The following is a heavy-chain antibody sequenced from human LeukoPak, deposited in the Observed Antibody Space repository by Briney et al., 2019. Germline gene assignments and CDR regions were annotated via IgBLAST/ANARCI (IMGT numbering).Heavy chain of an antibody. CDR3: ARSQSREQQLVGGWFDP. J-gene: IGHJ5*02. V-gene: IGHV3-30-3*01. D-gene: IGHD6-13*01. Sequence: GGSLRLSCAASGFTFSSYAMHWVRQAPGKGLEWVAVISYDGSNKYYADSVMGRFTISRDNSKNTLYLQMNSLRAEDTAVYYCARSQSREQQLVGGWFDPWGQGTLVTVSS. CDR2: ISYDGSNK. CDR1: GFTFSSYA.